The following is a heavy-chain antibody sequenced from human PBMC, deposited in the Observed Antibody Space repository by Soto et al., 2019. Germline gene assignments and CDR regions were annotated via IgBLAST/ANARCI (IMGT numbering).Heavy chain of an antibody. CDR3: ASHRAEETMATTTGDY. CDR1: GGTFSSYA. V-gene: IGHV1-69*01. D-gene: IGHD5-12*01. J-gene: IGHJ4*02. Sequence: QVQLVQSGAEVKKPGSSVKVSCKASGGTFSSYAISWVRQAPGQGLEWMGGIIPIFGTANYAQKFQGRVTITADESTSTAYMELSSLRSDDTAVYYCASHRAEETMATTTGDYWGQGTLVTVSS. CDR2: IIPIFGTA.